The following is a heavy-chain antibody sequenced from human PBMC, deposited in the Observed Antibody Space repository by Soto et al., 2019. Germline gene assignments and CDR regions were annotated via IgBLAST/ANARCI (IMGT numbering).Heavy chain of an antibody. CDR2: INSNGATT. D-gene: IGHD3-10*01. J-gene: IGHJ5*02. CDR1: GFDFNIYY. Sequence: QVQLVESGGGLDKHGGSLRLSCSASGFDFNIYYMSWIRQPPGKGLEWVADINSNGATTHYADSVKGRFTISRDNAKKSLYLQMNSLRDDDTAVYYCARDAWGGPLGQGILVSVSS. CDR3: ARDAWGGP. V-gene: IGHV3-11*01.